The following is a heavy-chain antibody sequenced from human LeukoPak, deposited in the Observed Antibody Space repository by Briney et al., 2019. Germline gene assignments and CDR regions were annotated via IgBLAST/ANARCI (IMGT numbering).Heavy chain of an antibody. V-gene: IGHV3-23*01. CDR1: GFTFSNYA. CDR2: ISTRGGGI. D-gene: IGHD3-22*01. Sequence: GGSLRLSCAASGFTFSNYAMSWVRQAPGKGLECVSGISTRGGGIYYADSVKGRFTISRDNSKNTLFVQMNSLRVEDTAVYYCAQDGFDYYDSSGYYHFDYWGQGTLVTVSS. CDR3: AQDGFDYYDSSGYYHFDY. J-gene: IGHJ4*02.